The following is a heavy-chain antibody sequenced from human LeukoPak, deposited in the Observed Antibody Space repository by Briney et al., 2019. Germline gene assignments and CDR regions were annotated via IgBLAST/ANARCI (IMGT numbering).Heavy chain of an antibody. D-gene: IGHD1-26*01. CDR3: ARAREDDYFDY. Sequence: GGSLRLSCAASGFTFSDYYMSWIRQAPGKGLEWVSYISSSGSTIYYADSVKGRFTISRDNAKNSLYLQMDSLRAEDTAVYYCARAREDDYFDYWGQGTLVTVSS. V-gene: IGHV3-11*01. J-gene: IGHJ4*02. CDR1: GFTFSDYY. CDR2: ISSSGSTI.